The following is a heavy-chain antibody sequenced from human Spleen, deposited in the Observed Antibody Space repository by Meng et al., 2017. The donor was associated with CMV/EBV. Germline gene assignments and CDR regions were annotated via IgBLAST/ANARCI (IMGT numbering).Heavy chain of an antibody. CDR2: INPNSGGT. V-gene: IGHV1-2*02. CDR3: ARFEAAARYFQH. CDR1: GYTFTGYH. J-gene: IGHJ1*01. D-gene: IGHD6-13*01. Sequence: ASVKVSCKSSGYTFTGYHMHWVRQAPGQGLEWMGWINPNSGGTNYAQKFQGRVTMTRDTSISTAYMELSRLRSDDTAVYYCARFEAAARYFQHWGQGTLVTVSS.